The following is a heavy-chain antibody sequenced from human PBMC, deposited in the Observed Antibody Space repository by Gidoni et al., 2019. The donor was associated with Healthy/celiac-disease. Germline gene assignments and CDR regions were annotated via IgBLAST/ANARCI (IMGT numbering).Heavy chain of an antibody. CDR2: IIPIVGTA. Sequence: QAQLVQSGAEGKNPGSSLKVSCQTSGGTFSSYAISWVRQAPGQGLEWTRGIIPIVGTANYAQKFQGRVTITADESTSTAYMELSSLRSEDTAVYYCARGAQRFLTRYYFDYWGQGTLVTVSS. V-gene: IGHV1-69*01. D-gene: IGHD3-3*01. CDR3: ARGAQRFLTRYYFDY. J-gene: IGHJ4*02. CDR1: GGTFSSYA.